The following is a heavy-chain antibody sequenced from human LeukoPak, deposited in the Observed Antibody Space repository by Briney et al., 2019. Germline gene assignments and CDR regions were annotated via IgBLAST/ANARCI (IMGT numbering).Heavy chain of an antibody. V-gene: IGHV3-23*01. CDR2: ISGSGGST. J-gene: IGHJ4*02. CDR1: GFTFSSYA. CDR3: AKDTIIAAAGTGEYYFDY. D-gene: IGHD6-13*01. Sequence: PGRSLRLSCAASGFTFSSYAMSWVRQAPGKGLEWVSAISGSGGSTYYADSVKGRFTISRDNSKNTLYLQMNSLRAEDTAVYYCAKDTIIAAAGTGEYYFDYWGQGTLVTVSS.